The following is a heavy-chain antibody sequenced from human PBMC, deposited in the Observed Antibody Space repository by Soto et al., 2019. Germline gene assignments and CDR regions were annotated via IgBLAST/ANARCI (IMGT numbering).Heavy chain of an antibody. CDR1: GYTFTGYY. V-gene: IGHV1-2*02. CDR3: AREEQTEANYYLDY. Sequence: GASVKVSCKASGYTFTGYYIHWVRQAPGQGLEWMGSISPHSGGPNYAQRFQGRVTMTRDTSMTTVYMEMSGLTSDDTAVYYCAREEQTEANYYLDYWGQGTLVTVSS. CDR2: ISPHSGGP. J-gene: IGHJ4*02. D-gene: IGHD1-1*01.